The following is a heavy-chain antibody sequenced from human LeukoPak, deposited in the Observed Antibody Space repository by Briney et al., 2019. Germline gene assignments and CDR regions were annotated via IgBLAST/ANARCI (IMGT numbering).Heavy chain of an antibody. V-gene: IGHV3-30*02. CDR1: GFTFSSYG. Sequence: GGSLRLSCAASGFTFSSYGMHWVRQAPGKGLEWMAFIRYDGSNKYYADSVKGRFTISRDNSKNTLYLQMNSLRAEDTAVYYCAKDGYSGYVLFDYWGQGTLVTVSS. J-gene: IGHJ4*02. CDR3: AKDGYSGYVLFDY. CDR2: IRYDGSNK. D-gene: IGHD5-12*01.